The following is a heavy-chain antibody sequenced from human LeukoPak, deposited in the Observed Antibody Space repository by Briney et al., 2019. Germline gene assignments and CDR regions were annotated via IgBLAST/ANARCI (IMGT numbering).Heavy chain of an antibody. CDR1: GFTFSQYA. J-gene: IGHJ4*02. V-gene: IGHV3-23*01. CDR2: ISNTGERT. Sequence: GGSLRLSCAASGFTFSQYAMTWVRQAPGKGLDWVSSISNTGERTYYADSVKGRFTISRDNSKNMLYLQMNSLRAEDTAVYYCAKPHFDYWGQGTLVTVSS. CDR3: AKPHFDY.